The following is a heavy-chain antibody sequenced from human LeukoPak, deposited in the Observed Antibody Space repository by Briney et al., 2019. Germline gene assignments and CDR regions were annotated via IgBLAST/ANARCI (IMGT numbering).Heavy chain of an antibody. CDR2: INPNSGVT. CDR1: GYIFIGYY. Sequence: ASVKVSCKASGYIFIGYYMHWVRQAPGQGLEWMGWINPNSGVTNYVQKFQGRVTMTRDTSISTAYMELSRLRADDTAMYYCARGGKSELGACDYWGQGTLVTVSS. CDR3: ARGGKSELGACDY. V-gene: IGHV1-2*02. J-gene: IGHJ4*02. D-gene: IGHD7-27*01.